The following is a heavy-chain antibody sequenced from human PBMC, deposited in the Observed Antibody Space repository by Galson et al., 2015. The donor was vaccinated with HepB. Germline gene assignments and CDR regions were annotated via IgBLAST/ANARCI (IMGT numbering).Heavy chain of an antibody. CDR2: ISGGSSYI. J-gene: IGHJ4*02. Sequence: SLRLSCAASGFMFNRYSMNWVRQSPGKGLEWLSNISGGSSYIYDADSVKGRFTISRDNARNSLYLQMNSLRAEDTAVYYCVGAAFSGTWYAPGDFWGQGTLVTVSS. V-gene: IGHV3-21*01. D-gene: IGHD6-13*01. CDR3: VGAAFSGTWYAPGDF. CDR1: GFMFNRYS.